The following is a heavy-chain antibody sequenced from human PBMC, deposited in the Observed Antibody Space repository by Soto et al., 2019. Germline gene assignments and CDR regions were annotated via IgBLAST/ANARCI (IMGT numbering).Heavy chain of an antibody. D-gene: IGHD6-19*01. CDR3: ARGSSGWYDP. V-gene: IGHV1-8*01. CDR2: MSPNSGNT. J-gene: IGHJ5*02. CDR1: GYSFTNYD. Sequence: QVQQVQSGAEVKKPGASVKVSCKASGYSFTNYDISWVRQATGQGLEWMAWMSPNSGNTGYAQKFQGRVTLTRDISISTAYMELSSLRSEDTAVYYCARGSSGWYDPWGQGTLVTVSS.